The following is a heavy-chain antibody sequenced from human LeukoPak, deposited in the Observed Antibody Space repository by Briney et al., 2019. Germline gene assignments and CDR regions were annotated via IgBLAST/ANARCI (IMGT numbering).Heavy chain of an antibody. D-gene: IGHD3-22*01. J-gene: IGHJ4*02. CDR1: GFTFDDYA. V-gene: IGHV3-9*01. Sequence: PGGSLRLSCAAFGFTFDDYAMHWVRQAPGKGLEWVSGISWNSGSIGYADSVKGRFTISRDIAKNSLYLQMNSLRAEDTALYYCAKDFADDYYDSSGYSRWGQGTLVTVSS. CDR3: AKDFADDYYDSSGYSR. CDR2: ISWNSGSI.